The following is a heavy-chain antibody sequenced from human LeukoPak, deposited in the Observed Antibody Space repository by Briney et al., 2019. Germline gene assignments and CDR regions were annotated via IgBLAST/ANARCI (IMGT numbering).Heavy chain of an antibody. Sequence: PGGSLRLSCAAPGFTFSSYAMSWVRQALGKGLEWVSAISGSGGSTYYADSVKGRFTISRDNSKNTLYLQMNSLRAEDTAVYYCAKDKDLLDYDSSGYYQIIDYWGQGTLVTVSS. CDR3: AKDKDLLDYDSSGYYQIIDY. V-gene: IGHV3-23*01. CDR1: GFTFSSYA. CDR2: ISGSGGST. J-gene: IGHJ4*02. D-gene: IGHD3-22*01.